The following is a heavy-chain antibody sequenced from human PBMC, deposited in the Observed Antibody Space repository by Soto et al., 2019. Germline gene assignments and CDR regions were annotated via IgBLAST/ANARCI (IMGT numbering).Heavy chain of an antibody. CDR2: IYYSGST. Sequence: SETLSLTCTVSGGSISSGGYYWSWIRQHPGKGLEWIGYIYYSGSTYYNPSLKSRVTISVDTSKNQFSLKLSSVTAADTAVYYCARVVGAAGTMRETGFDPWGQGTLVTVSS. V-gene: IGHV4-31*03. J-gene: IGHJ5*02. CDR3: ARVVGAAGTMRETGFDP. CDR1: GGSISSGGYY. D-gene: IGHD6-13*01.